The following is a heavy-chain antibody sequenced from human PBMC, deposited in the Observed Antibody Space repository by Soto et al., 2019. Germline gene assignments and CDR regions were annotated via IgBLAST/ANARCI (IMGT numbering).Heavy chain of an antibody. CDR3: AKGPYGSGSYYEAYYYYYGMDV. CDR2: ISGSGGST. D-gene: IGHD3-10*01. Sequence: GGSLRLSCAASGFTFSSYAMSWVRQAPGKGLEWVSAISGSGGSTYYADSVKGRFTISRDNSKNTLYLQMNSLRAEDTAVYYCAKGPYGSGSYYEAYYYYYGMDVWGQGTTVTVSS. J-gene: IGHJ6*02. CDR1: GFTFSSYA. V-gene: IGHV3-23*01.